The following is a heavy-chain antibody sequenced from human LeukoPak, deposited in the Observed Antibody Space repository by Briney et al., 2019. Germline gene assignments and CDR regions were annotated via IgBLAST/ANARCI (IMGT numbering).Heavy chain of an antibody. CDR1: GGSISSYY. Sequence: SETRSLTCTVSGGSISSYYWSWIRQPPGKGLEWIGYIYYSGSTNYNPSLKSRVTMSVDTSKNQFSLKLSSVTAADTAVYYRAGTPFGVEARWWGQGTLVTVSS. CDR2: IYYSGST. V-gene: IGHV4-59*12. J-gene: IGHJ4*02. CDR3: AGTPFGVEARW. D-gene: IGHD3-3*01.